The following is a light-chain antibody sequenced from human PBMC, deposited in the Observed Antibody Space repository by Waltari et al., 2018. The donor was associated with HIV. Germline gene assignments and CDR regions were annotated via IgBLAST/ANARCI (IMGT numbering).Light chain of an antibody. CDR2: DAS. J-gene: IGKJ3*01. Sequence: AVQLTQSPSSLSAAVGETVTITCRASQRISNHLAWYQVKPGTPPKLLIFDASTLQSGVPTRFSGTGSRAEFTLTISSLQPEDSATYYCQQFNNYPRTFGPGTKL. CDR3: QQFNNYPRT. V-gene: IGKV1D-13*01. CDR1: QRISNH.